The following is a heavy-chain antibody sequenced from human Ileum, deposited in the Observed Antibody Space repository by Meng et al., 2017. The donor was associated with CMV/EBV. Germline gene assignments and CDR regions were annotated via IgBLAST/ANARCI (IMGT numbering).Heavy chain of an antibody. Sequence: VQVGESGAEVKKPGASVKVASKASGYTFTGYYMHWVRQAPGQGLEWMGWINPNSGGTNYAQKFQGRVTMTRDTSISTAYMELSRLRSDDTAVYYCARDLGRVGATTLGFDPWGQGTLVTVSS. J-gene: IGHJ5*02. CDR2: INPNSGGT. D-gene: IGHD1-26*01. CDR3: ARDLGRVGATTLGFDP. CDR1: GYTFTGYY. V-gene: IGHV1-2*02.